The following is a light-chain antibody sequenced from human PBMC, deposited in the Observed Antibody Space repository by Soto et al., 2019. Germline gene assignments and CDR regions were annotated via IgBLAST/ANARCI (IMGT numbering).Light chain of an antibody. CDR1: QSVSTY. J-gene: IGKJ4*01. V-gene: IGKV3-11*01. CDR2: DAS. CDR3: QQRSNYPLT. Sequence: EIVLTQSPATLSLSPGERATLSCRANQSVSTYLAWYQQKPGQAPRLLIYDASNRATGIPARFSGSGSGTDFTLTISSLEPEDFAVYYCQQRSNYPLTFGGGTNMEIK.